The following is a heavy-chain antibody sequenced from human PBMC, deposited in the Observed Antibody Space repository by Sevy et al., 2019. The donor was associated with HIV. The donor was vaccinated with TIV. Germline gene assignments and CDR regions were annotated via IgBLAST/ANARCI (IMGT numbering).Heavy chain of an antibody. CDR3: ARAKQYYDYIWGSYRPLYYFDY. Sequence: SETLSLTCTVSGGSVSSGSYYWSWIRQPPGKGLEWIGYIYYSGSTNYNPSHKSRVIISVDTSKNQFSLKLSSVTAADTAVYYCARAKQYYDYIWGSYRPLYYFDYWGQGTLVSVSS. J-gene: IGHJ4*02. D-gene: IGHD3-16*02. V-gene: IGHV4-61*01. CDR1: GGSVSSGSYY. CDR2: IYYSGST.